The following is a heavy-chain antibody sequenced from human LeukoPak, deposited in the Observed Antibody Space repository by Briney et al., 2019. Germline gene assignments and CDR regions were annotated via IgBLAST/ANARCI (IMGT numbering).Heavy chain of an antibody. Sequence: GASVKVSRKASGYTFTSYGISWVRQAPGQGLEWMGWISAYNGNTNYAQKLQGRVTMTTDTSTSTAYMELRSLRSDDTAVYYCARGKTGYSSSWKNYYYYYYMDVWGKGTTVTVSS. CDR3: ARGKTGYSSSWKNYYYYYYMDV. J-gene: IGHJ6*03. V-gene: IGHV1-18*01. D-gene: IGHD6-13*01. CDR1: GYTFTSYG. CDR2: ISAYNGNT.